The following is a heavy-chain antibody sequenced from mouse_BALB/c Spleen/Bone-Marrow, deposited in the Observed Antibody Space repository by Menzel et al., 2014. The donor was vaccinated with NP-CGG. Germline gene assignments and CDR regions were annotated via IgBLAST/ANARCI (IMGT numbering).Heavy chain of an antibody. V-gene: IGHV2-6-7*01. CDR2: IWGDGST. CDR1: GFSLTGYG. CDR3: ARDSFLITRALDY. J-gene: IGHJ4*01. Sequence: VKVVESGPGLVAPSQSLSITCTVSGFSLTGYGVSWVRQSPGKGLEWLGMIWGDGSTGYNSALKSRLSISKDNSKSQVFLKMNSLQTDDTARYYCARDSFLITRALDYWGQGTSVTVSS. D-gene: IGHD2-4*01.